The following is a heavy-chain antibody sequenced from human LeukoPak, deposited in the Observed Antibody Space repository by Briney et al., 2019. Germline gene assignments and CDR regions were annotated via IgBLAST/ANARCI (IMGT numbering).Heavy chain of an antibody. CDR2: INPSGGST. CDR3: ARARTKWELLDY. CDR1: GYTFTSYY. V-gene: IGHV1-46*01. J-gene: IGHJ4*02. D-gene: IGHD1-26*01. Sequence: ASVKVSCKASGYTFTSYYMHWVRQAPGQGHEWMGIINPSGGSTSYAQKFQGRVTMTRDTSTSTVYMELSSLRSEDTAVYYCARARTKWELLDYWGQGTLVTVSS.